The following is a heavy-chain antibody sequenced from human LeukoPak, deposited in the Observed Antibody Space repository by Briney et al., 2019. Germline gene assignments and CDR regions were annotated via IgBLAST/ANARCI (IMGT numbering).Heavy chain of an antibody. V-gene: IGHV4-59*08. Sequence: SETLSLTCTVSGGSISSCYCIWIRQPPGKGLEWIGYIYYGEGTNSNPSLKSRVTVSLDKPNNQFSLKLTSVTAADTAVYYCATSKYSGAWYGFDSWGQGNLVTVSS. CDR1: GGSISSCY. J-gene: IGHJ4*02. CDR2: IYYGEGT. CDR3: ATSKYSGAWYGFDS. D-gene: IGHD2-8*02.